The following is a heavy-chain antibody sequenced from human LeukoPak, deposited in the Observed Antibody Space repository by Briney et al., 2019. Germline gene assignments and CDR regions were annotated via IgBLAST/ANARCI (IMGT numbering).Heavy chain of an antibody. D-gene: IGHD5-12*01. Sequence: GGSLRLSCAVSGFTVSSNYMSWVRQAPGKGLEGVSVIYSGGSTYYPDSVKGRFTISRDNSKNPLYTQMNSLRAEDTAVYYCARDRGYGPYYYYGMDVWGQGPTVTVSS. CDR1: GFTVSSNY. CDR3: ARDRGYGPYYYYGMDV. V-gene: IGHV3-66*01. CDR2: IYSGGST. J-gene: IGHJ6*02.